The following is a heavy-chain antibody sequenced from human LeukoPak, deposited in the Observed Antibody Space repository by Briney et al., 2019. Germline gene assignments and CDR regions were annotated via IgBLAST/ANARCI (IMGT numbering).Heavy chain of an antibody. CDR3: ALIAAAGTGWFDP. V-gene: IGHV4-30-2*02. Sequence: SETLSLTCAVSGGSISSGGYSWSWIRQPPGKGLEWIGYIYHSGSTYYNPSLKSRVTISVDRSKNQFSLKLSSVTAADTAVYYCALIAAAGTGWFDPWGQGTLVTVSS. J-gene: IGHJ5*02. CDR1: GGSISSGGYS. CDR2: IYHSGST. D-gene: IGHD6-13*01.